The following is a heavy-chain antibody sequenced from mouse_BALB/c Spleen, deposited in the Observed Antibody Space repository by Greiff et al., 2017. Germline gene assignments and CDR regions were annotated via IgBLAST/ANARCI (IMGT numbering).Heavy chain of an antibody. D-gene: IGHD2-3*01. CDR1: GYSITSDYA. J-gene: IGHJ3*01. CDR2: ISYSGST. V-gene: IGHV3-2*02. Sequence: EVKLQESGPGLVKPSQSLSLTCTVTGYSITSDYAWNWIRQFPGNKLEWMGYISYSGSTSYNPSLKSRISITRDTSKNQFFLQLNSVTTEDTATYYCARTVDGYSAWFAYWGQGTLVTVAA. CDR3: ARTVDGYSAWFAY.